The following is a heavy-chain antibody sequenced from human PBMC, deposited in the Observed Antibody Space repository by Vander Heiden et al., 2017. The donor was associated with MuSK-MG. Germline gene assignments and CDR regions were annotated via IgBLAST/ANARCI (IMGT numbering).Heavy chain of an antibody. Sequence: EVQLVESGGGLVKPGGSLRLSCAASGFPFSSYSMNWVRQAPGKGLEWVSSISSSSSYIYYADAVKGRFTISRDNAKNSMYLQMNRLRAEDTAVYYCARDCEGDYYYFDYWGQGTLVTVSS. V-gene: IGHV3-21*01. CDR3: ARDCEGDYYYFDY. D-gene: IGHD3-16*01. CDR2: ISSSSSYI. CDR1: GFPFSSYS. J-gene: IGHJ4*02.